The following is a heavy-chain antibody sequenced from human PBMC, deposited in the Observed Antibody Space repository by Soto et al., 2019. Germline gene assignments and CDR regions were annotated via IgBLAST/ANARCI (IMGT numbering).Heavy chain of an antibody. CDR2: IIPIFGTA. V-gene: IGHV1-69*13. CDR1: GGTFSSYA. D-gene: IGHD5-12*01. Sequence: SVKVSCKASGGTFSSYAISWVRPAPGQGLEWMGGIIPIFGTANYAQKFQGRVTITADESTSTAYMELSSLRSEDTAVYYCARDLGSGYDYWWFAPWGQRTLVPVSS. J-gene: IGHJ5*02. CDR3: ARDLGSGYDYWWFAP.